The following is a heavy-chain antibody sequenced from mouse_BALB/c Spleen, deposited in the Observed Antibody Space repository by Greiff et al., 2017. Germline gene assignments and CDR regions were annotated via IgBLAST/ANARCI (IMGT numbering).Heavy chain of an antibody. CDR1: GFTFSSFG. V-gene: IGHV5-17*02. D-gene: IGHD1-1*01. Sequence: EVKLMESGGGLVQPGGSRKLSCAASGFTFSSFGMHWVRQAPEKGLEWVAYISSGSSTIYYADTVKGRFTISRDNPKNTLFLQMTSLRSEDTAMYYCAREPFYYGSSYFDYWGQGTTLTVSS. CDR3: AREPFYYGSSYFDY. CDR2: ISSGSSTI. J-gene: IGHJ2*01.